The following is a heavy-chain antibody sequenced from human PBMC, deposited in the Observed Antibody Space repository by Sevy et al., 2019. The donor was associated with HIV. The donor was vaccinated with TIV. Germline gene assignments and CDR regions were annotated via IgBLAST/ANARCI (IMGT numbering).Heavy chain of an antibody. V-gene: IGHV3-7*01. D-gene: IGHD3-22*01. Sequence: GGSLRLSCAASGFTFSSYWMSWVRQAPGKGLEWVANIKQDGSEKYYVDSVKGRFTISRDKAKNSLYLQMNSLRAEDTAVYYCARERLLLESSAFDIWGQGTMVTVSS. CDR2: IKQDGSEK. CDR3: ARERLLLESSAFDI. J-gene: IGHJ3*02. CDR1: GFTFSSYW.